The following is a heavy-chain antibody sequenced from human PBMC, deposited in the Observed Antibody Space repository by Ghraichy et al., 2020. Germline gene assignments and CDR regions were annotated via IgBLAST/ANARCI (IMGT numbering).Heavy chain of an antibody. Sequence: GESLNISCKGSGYSFTSYWIGWVRQMPGKGLEWMGIIYPGDSDTRYSPSFQGQVTISADKSISTAYLQWSSLKASDTAMYYCASQQRPHSSSWYQFDYWGQGTLVTVSS. V-gene: IGHV5-51*01. CDR1: GYSFTSYW. J-gene: IGHJ4*02. CDR3: ASQQRPHSSSWYQFDY. D-gene: IGHD6-13*01. CDR2: IYPGDSDT.